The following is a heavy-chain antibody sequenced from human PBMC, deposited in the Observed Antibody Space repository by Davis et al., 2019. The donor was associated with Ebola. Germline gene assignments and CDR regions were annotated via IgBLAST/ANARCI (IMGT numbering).Heavy chain of an antibody. CDR3: VRVVVVPAAVFGYYYYYGMDV. D-gene: IGHD2-2*01. CDR1: GGSISSSSYY. J-gene: IGHJ6*02. Sequence: GSLRLSCTVSGGSISSSSYYWGWIRQPPGKGLEWIGSIYYSGSTYYNPSLKSRVTISVDTSKNQFSLKLSSVTAADTAVYYCVRVVVVPAAVFGYYYYYGMDVWGQGTTVTVSS. V-gene: IGHV4-39*01. CDR2: IYYSGST.